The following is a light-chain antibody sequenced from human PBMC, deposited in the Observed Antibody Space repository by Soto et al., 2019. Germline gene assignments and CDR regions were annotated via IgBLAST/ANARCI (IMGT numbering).Light chain of an antibody. CDR1: SSDVGAYKY. CDR3: SSYTGGSTSYV. V-gene: IGLV2-14*03. CDR2: DVS. Sequence: QSVLTQPASVSGSPGQSITISCTGTSSDVGAYKYVSWHQQHPGKAPKLMIYDVSDRPSGVSDRFSGSKSGNTASLTISGLQAEDEADYYCSSYTGGSTSYVFGTGTKVTVL. J-gene: IGLJ1*01.